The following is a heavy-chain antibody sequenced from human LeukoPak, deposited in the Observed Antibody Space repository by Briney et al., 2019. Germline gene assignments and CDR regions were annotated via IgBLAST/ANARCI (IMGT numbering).Heavy chain of an antibody. D-gene: IGHD6-25*01. CDR2: IYYSGST. J-gene: IGHJ3*02. V-gene: IGHV4-39*07. CDR3: ARDSGYGPPKGAFDI. Sequence: PSETLSLTCTVSGGSISSTNYYWGWLRQPPGKGLEWIGSIYYSGSTYYNVSLKSRVTISVDTSKNQFSLKLSSVTAADTAVYYCARDSGYGPPKGAFDIWGQGTMVTVSS. CDR1: GGSISSTNYY.